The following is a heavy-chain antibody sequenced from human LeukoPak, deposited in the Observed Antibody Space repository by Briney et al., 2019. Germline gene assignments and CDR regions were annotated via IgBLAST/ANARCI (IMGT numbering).Heavy chain of an antibody. J-gene: IGHJ4*02. CDR3: ARHVGDCLDY. CDR1: GYDFTRYW. CDR2: IFPHDSDA. Sequence: GESLKISCKGSGYDFTRYWSGWVRQMPGKGLEWMGTIFPHDSDARLSPSFQGQVTISADKSINTAYVQWSSLKASATAICYWARHVGDCLDYWGQGTLVTVSS. D-gene: IGHD2-21*01. V-gene: IGHV5-51*01.